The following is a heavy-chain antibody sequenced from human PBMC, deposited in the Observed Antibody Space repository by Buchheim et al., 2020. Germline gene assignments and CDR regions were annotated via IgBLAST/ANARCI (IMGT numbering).Heavy chain of an antibody. V-gene: IGHV3-30*18. Sequence: QVQLVESGGGVVQPGRSLRLSCAASGFTFSSYGMHWVRQAPGQGLEWVAVISYDGSNKYYADSVKGRFTISRDNSMNTLYLQMNSLRAEDTAVYYCAKDEGPQNNMVRGVMDFDYWGQGTL. CDR3: AKDEGPQNNMVRGVMDFDY. CDR1: GFTFSSYG. D-gene: IGHD3-10*01. CDR2: ISYDGSNK. J-gene: IGHJ4*02.